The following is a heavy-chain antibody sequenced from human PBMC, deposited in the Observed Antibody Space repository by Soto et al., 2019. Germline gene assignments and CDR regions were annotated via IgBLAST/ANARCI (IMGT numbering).Heavy chain of an antibody. V-gene: IGHV3-23*01. CDR3: AKVFYYYDSSGYYYFDY. D-gene: IGHD3-22*01. CDR2: ISGSGSTI. Sequence: GGSLRLSCAASGFTFSSYAVSWVRQAPGEGPEWISSISGSGSTIYYADSVKGRFTISRDNSKNTLYLQMSSLRAEDTAVYYCAKVFYYYDSSGYYYFDYWGQGTPVTVSS. J-gene: IGHJ4*02. CDR1: GFTFSSYA.